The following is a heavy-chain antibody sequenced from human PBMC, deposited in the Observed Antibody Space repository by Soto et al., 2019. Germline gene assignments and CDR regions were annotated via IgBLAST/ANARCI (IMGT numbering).Heavy chain of an antibody. J-gene: IGHJ3*02. V-gene: IGHV3-15*01. CDR3: TTDGVTGDLAFDI. D-gene: IGHD7-27*01. Sequence: GGSLRLSCAASGFTFSNAWMSWVRQAPGKGLEWVGRIKSKTDGGTTDYAAPVKGRFTISRDDSKNTLYLQMNSLKTEDTAVYYWTTDGVTGDLAFDIWGQGTMVTVSS. CDR2: IKSKTDGGTT. CDR1: GFTFSNAW.